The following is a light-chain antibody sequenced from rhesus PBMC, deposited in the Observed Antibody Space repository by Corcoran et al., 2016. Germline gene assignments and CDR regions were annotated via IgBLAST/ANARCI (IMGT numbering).Light chain of an antibody. V-gene: IGKV1-21*01. Sequence: DIQMTQSPSSLSASVGDRVTITCRASQGITNELAWYQQKQGENPKLLIYEASSLQSGIPSRFSGSGSVTDFTLTISSLQSEDFATYYCQHYYSTPRTFGQGTKVEIK. CDR1: QGITNE. CDR3: QHYYSTPRT. J-gene: IGKJ1*01. CDR2: EAS.